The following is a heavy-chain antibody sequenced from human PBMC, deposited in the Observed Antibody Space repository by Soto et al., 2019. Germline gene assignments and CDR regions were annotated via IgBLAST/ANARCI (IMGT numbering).Heavy chain of an antibody. CDR2: IRSKAYGGTT. D-gene: IGHD3-22*01. J-gene: IGHJ6*02. V-gene: IGHV3-49*04. CDR3: TRAPYYYDSSGYYYYYYGMDV. Sequence: GGSLRLSCVASEFIFSSYRMHWVRQAPGKGLEWVGFIRSKAYGGTTEYAASVKGRFTISRDDSKSIAYLQMNSLKTEDTAVYYCTRAPYYYDSSGYYYYYYGMDVWGQGTTVTVSS. CDR1: EFIFSSYR.